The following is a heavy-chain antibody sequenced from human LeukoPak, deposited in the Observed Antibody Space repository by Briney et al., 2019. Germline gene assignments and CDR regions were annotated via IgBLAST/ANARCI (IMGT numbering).Heavy chain of an antibody. V-gene: IGHV4-39*01. CDR2: IYYTGNT. J-gene: IGHJ2*01. D-gene: IGHD3-22*01. CDR1: GGSISSSSHH. Sequence: SETLSLTCTVSGGSISSSSHHWGWIRQPPGKGLEWIGSIYYTGNTYYNPSLKSRVTISVDTSKNQFSLKLTSVTAADAAVYYCARHFTYDSTGPRGYFNLWGRGTLVTVSS. CDR3: ARHFTYDSTGPRGYFNL.